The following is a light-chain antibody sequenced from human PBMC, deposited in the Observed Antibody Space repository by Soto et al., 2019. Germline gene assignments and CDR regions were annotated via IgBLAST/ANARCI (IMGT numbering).Light chain of an antibody. CDR1: RSDVGHYDY. CDR2: DVT. CDR3: NSYTEDQLRFHV. J-gene: IGLJ1*01. V-gene: IGLV2-14*01. Sequence: QSVLTQPASVSGSPGQSITISCTGTRSDVGHYDYVSWYQQHPGRAPKLIIYDVTRRPSGISNRFSGSKSGNTASLVISGLQAEDVADDDWNSYTEDQLRFHVFGSGAKVTGL.